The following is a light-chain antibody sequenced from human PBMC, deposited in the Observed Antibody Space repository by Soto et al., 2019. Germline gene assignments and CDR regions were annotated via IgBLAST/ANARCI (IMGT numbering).Light chain of an antibody. V-gene: IGLV2-11*01. CDR2: DVN. J-gene: IGLJ2*01. Sequence: SALTQPRSVSGSPGQSVTISCTGTSSDVGGYNYVSWYQQHPGKAPKLMIYDVNKWPSGVPDRFSGSKSGNTASLTISGLQAEDEADYYCCSYAGSYTVVFGGGTKLTVL. CDR3: CSYAGSYTVV. CDR1: SSDVGGYNY.